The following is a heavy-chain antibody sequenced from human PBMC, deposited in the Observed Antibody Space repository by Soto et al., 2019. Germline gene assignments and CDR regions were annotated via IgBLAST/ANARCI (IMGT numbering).Heavy chain of an antibody. CDR1: GFTFSSYA. Sequence: PGGSLRLSCAASGFTFSSYAMSWVRQAPGKGLEWVSAISGSGGSTYYADSVKGRFTISRDNSKNTLYLQMNSLRAEDTAVYYCANSYGPSNYFDYWGQGTLVTVSS. CDR3: ANSYGPSNYFDY. J-gene: IGHJ4*02. V-gene: IGHV3-23*01. CDR2: ISGSGGST. D-gene: IGHD5-18*01.